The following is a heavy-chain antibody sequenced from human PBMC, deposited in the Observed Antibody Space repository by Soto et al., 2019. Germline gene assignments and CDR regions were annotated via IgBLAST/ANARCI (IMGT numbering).Heavy chain of an antibody. Sequence: GGSLRLSCAASGFTFSSYAMSWVRQAPGKGLEWVSAISGSGGSTYYADSVKGRFTISRDNSKNTLYLQMNSLRAEDTAVYYCAKRGILTGYYPTPTGMDVWGQGTTVTVSS. CDR1: GFTFSSYA. J-gene: IGHJ6*02. V-gene: IGHV3-23*01. CDR2: ISGSGGST. CDR3: AKRGILTGYYPTPTGMDV. D-gene: IGHD3-9*01.